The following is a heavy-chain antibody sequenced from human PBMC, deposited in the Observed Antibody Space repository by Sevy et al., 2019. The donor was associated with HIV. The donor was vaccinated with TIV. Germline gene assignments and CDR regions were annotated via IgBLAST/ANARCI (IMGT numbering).Heavy chain of an antibody. Sequence: GESLSLSCAASGFTFSIYTMSWVRQAPGKGLEWVSTFCFVGSTIHYADSVKGRYTISRDNSKNTLYLLMNSLRAADTAVYYCAREGGTVPQDYWGQGTLVTVSS. V-gene: IGHV3-23*01. CDR3: AREGGTVPQDY. CDR1: GFTFSIYT. CDR2: FCFVGSTI. J-gene: IGHJ4*02. D-gene: IGHD2-8*02.